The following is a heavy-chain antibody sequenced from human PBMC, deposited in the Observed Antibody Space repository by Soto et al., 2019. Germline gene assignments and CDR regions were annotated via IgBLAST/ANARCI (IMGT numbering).Heavy chain of an antibody. D-gene: IGHD5-12*01. CDR3: AKDESRYESGNGFDY. Sequence: SETLSLTCTVSGGSTSSGGYYWSWIRQHPGKGLVWIGYIYYGGSTNYNPSLKSRVNISVDTSKNQFSLQLSSVTAADTTVYYCAKDESRYESGNGFDYWGQGTLVTVSS. CDR1: GGSTSSGGYY. J-gene: IGHJ4*02. V-gene: IGHV4-31*03. CDR2: IYYGGST.